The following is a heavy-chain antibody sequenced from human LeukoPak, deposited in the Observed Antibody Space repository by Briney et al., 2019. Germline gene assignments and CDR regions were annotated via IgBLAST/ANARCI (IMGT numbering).Heavy chain of an antibody. CDR2: IYYSGST. CDR1: GGSISSYY. J-gene: IGHJ6*02. CDR3: ARDRRVVWDYYYGMDV. D-gene: IGHD2-8*02. Sequence: ASETPSLTCTVSGGSISSYYWGWVRQPPGEGLGWVGYIYYSGSTNYNPSLKSRVTISVDTSKNQFSLKLSSVTAADTAVYYCARDRRVVWDYYYGMDVWGQGTTVTVSS. V-gene: IGHV4-59*01.